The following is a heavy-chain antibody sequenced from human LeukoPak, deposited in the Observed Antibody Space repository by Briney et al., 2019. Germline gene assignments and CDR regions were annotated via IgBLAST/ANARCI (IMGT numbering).Heavy chain of an antibody. CDR3: ARDRQWLVDY. V-gene: IGHV4-61*02. J-gene: IGHJ4*02. CDR1: GGSISSGSYY. D-gene: IGHD6-19*01. CDR2: IYTSGST. Sequence: PSETLSLTCTVSGGSISSGSYYWSWIRQPPGKGLEWIGRIYTSGSTNYNPSLKSRVTISVDTSKNQFSLKLSSVTAADTAVYYCARDRQWLVDYWGQGTLVTVSS.